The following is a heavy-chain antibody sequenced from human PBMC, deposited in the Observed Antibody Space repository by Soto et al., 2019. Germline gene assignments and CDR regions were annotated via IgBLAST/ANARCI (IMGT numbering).Heavy chain of an antibody. CDR2: IRSKANSYAT. J-gene: IGHJ6*02. D-gene: IGHD6-13*01. Sequence: TGGSLRLSCAASGFTFSGSAMHWVRQASGKRLEWVGRIRSKANSYATAYAASVKGRFTISRDDSKNTAYLQMNSLKTEDTAVYYCTRPMSAAGTLYYYYYGMDVWGQGTTVTVSS. V-gene: IGHV3-73*01. CDR3: TRPMSAAGTLYYYYYGMDV. CDR1: GFTFSGSA.